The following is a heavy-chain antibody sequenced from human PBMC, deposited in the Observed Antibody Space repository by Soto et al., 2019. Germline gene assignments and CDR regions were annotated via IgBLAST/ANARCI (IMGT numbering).Heavy chain of an antibody. CDR3: ARGLSGGSANFRFDP. CDR1: GGAVSVYC. D-gene: IGHD3-10*01. CDR2: ICFGGTT. V-gene: IGHV4-4*07. Sequence: KTSETLSLTCAVSGGAVSVYCWSWIRQPAGKGLEWIGRICFGGTTNYNPSLNSRVSMSIDSSKNHFSLQLTSVTAADTALYYCARGLSGGSANFRFDPWGQGTLVTAPQ. J-gene: IGHJ5*02.